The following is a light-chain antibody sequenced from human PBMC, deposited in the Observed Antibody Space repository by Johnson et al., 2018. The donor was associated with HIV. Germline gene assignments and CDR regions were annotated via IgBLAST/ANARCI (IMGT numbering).Light chain of an antibody. V-gene: IGLV1-51*01. Sequence: QSVLTQPPSVSAAPGQKVTISCSGSSSNIGNNDVSWYQQLPGTAPKLIIYDTYKRPSGIPDRFCGSKSGTSATLGITGLQTGDEADYYCGTWDSRLSAYVFGAGTKVTVL. CDR1: SSNIGNND. J-gene: IGLJ1*01. CDR3: GTWDSRLSAYV. CDR2: DTY.